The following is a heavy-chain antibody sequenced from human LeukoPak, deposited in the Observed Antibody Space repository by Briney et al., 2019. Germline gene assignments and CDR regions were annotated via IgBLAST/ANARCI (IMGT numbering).Heavy chain of an antibody. CDR1: GGSFSGYY. J-gene: IGHJ6*02. CDR3: ARDPDSSGYYPIYYYGMDV. V-gene: IGHV4-34*01. Sequence: SETLSLTCAVYGGSFSGYYWSWIRQPPGKGLEWIGEINHSGSTNYNPSLKSRVTISVDTSKNQFSLKLSSVTAADTAVYYCARDPDSSGYYPIYYYGMDVWGQGTTVTVSS. CDR2: INHSGST. D-gene: IGHD3-22*01.